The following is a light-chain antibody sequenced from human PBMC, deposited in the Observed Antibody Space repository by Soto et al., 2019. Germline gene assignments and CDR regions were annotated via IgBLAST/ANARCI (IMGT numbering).Light chain of an antibody. J-gene: IGKJ5*01. Sequence: EIVLTQSPGTLSLSPGEGATLSCRASQSVSSSYLAWYQQKPGQAPRLLIYGASSRATGIPDRFSGSGSGKDFTLTISRLEPEDFAVYYCQQYGSSPPITFGQGTRLEIK. CDR1: QSVSSSY. CDR3: QQYGSSPPIT. V-gene: IGKV3-20*01. CDR2: GAS.